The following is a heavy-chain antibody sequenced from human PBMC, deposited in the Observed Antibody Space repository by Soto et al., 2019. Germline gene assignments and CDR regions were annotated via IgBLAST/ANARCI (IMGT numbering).Heavy chain of an antibody. V-gene: IGHV4-34*01. D-gene: IGHD3-22*01. CDR2: INHSGST. CDR1: GGSFSGYY. J-gene: IGHJ4*02. CDR3: ARGFRYYYDSSGYYYGGSRTYYFDY. Sequence: LSLTCAVYGGSFSGYYWSWIRQPPGKGLEWIGEINHSGSTNYNPSLKSRVTISVDTSKNQFSLKLSSVTAADTAVYYCARGFRYYYDSSGYYYGGSRTYYFDYWGQGTLVTVSS.